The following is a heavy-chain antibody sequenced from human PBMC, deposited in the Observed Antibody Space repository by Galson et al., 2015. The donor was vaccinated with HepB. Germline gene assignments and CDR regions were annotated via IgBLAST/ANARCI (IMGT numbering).Heavy chain of an antibody. CDR1: GFTFSRYG. J-gene: IGHJ4*02. V-gene: IGHV3-23*01. CDR2: SSGSGGST. Sequence: SLRLSCAVSGFTFSRYGMSWVRQAPGKGLEWVSGSSGSGGSTYYADSVKGRFSISRDKSKNTLYLQMNSLRADDTAVYFCARFFKGDYFDYWGQGTLVTVSS. CDR3: ARFFKGDYFDY. D-gene: IGHD3-10*01.